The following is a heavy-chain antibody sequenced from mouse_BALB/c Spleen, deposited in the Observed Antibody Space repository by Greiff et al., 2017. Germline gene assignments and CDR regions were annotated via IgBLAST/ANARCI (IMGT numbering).Heavy chain of an antibody. CDR3: ARSLSYYRYDRGDAMDY. J-gene: IGHJ4*01. V-gene: IGHV1-12*01. CDR2: IYPGNGDT. CDR1: GYTFTSYN. Sequence: QVQLQQPGAELVKPGASVKMSCKASGYTFTSYNMHWVKQTPGQGLEWIGAIYPGNGDTSYNQKFKGKATLTADKSSSTAYMQLSSLTSEDSAVYYCARSLSYYRYDRGDAMDYWGQGTSVTVSS. D-gene: IGHD2-14*01.